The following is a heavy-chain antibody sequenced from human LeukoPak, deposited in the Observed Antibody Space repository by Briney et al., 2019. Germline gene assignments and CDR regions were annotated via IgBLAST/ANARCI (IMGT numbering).Heavy chain of an antibody. CDR3: ARLSAPRIAARPGDY. V-gene: IGHV1-8*01. J-gene: IGHJ4*02. D-gene: IGHD6-6*01. Sequence: AASVKVSCKASGYTFTSYDINWVRQTTGQGLEWMGWMNPNSGNTGYAQKFQGRVTMTRNTSISTAYMELSSLRSEDTAVYYCARLSAPRIAARPGDYWGQGTLVTVSS. CDR1: GYTFTSYD. CDR2: MNPNSGNT.